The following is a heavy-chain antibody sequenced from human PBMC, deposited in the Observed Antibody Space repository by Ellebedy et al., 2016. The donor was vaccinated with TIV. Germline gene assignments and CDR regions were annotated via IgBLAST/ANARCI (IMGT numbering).Heavy chain of an antibody. V-gene: IGHV3-7*01. CDR1: GFTFSSYW. J-gene: IGHJ4*02. D-gene: IGHD3-22*01. CDR2: INKDGSEK. Sequence: GESLKISCAASGFTFSSYWMSWVRQAPGKGLEWVANINKDGSEKYYVDSAKGRFTISRDNAKNSLYLQMNSLRAEDTAVYYCAIPPGIVVYWGQGTLVTVSS. CDR3: AIPPGIVVY.